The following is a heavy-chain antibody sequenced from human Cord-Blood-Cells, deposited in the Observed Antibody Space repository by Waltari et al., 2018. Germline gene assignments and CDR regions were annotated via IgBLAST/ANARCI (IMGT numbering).Heavy chain of an antibody. Sequence: QLQLQESGPGLVKPSETLSLTCTVSGGSISSRSYYWGWIRQPPGKGLEWIGSIYYSGSTYYNPSLKSRVTISVDTSKNQFSLKLSSVTAADTAVYYCARLTYDSSGYFIDYWGQGTLVTVSS. D-gene: IGHD3-22*01. V-gene: IGHV4-39*01. J-gene: IGHJ4*02. CDR3: ARLTYDSSGYFIDY. CDR1: GGSISSRSYY. CDR2: IYYSGST.